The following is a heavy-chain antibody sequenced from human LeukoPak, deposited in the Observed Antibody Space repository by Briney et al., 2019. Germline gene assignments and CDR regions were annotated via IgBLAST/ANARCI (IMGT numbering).Heavy chain of an antibody. CDR1: GGSISSYY. J-gene: IGHJ3*01. V-gene: IGHV4-59*01. D-gene: IGHD6-13*01. CDR2: IYYSGST. CDR3: ARRQQLVQDDAFDF. Sequence: KPSETLSLTCTVSGGSISSYYWSWIRQPPGKGLEWIGYIYYSGSTNYNPSLKSRVTISVDTSKNQFSLKLSSVTAADTAVYYCARRQQLVQDDAFDFWGQGTMVTVSS.